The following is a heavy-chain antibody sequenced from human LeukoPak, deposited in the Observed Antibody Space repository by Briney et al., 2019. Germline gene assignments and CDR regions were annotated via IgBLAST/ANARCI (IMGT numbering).Heavy chain of an antibody. Sequence: SETLSLTCTVSGGSISSYYWSWIRQPPGKGLEWIGYIYYSGGTNYNPSLKSRVTISVDTSKNQFSLKLSSVTAADTAVYYCARAPMVYAFDYWGQGTLVTVSS. CDR3: ARAPMVYAFDY. V-gene: IGHV4-59*01. CDR1: GGSISSYY. J-gene: IGHJ4*02. D-gene: IGHD2-8*01. CDR2: IYYSGGT.